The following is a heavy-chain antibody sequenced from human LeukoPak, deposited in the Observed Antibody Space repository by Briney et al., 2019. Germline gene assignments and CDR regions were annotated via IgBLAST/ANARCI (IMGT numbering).Heavy chain of an antibody. CDR2: ISYDGSYK. Sequence: GGSLRLSCSASGFAFSTYAMHWVRQAPGKGLEWVAVISYDGSYKDYGDPVKGRFTLSRDNSKSTVFLEMSSLRAEDTAVYHCARARLQWEVRYPRFDSWGQGTLVTVS. D-gene: IGHD1-26*01. CDR1: GFAFSTYA. CDR3: ARARLQWEVRYPRFDS. J-gene: IGHJ4*02. V-gene: IGHV3-30*03.